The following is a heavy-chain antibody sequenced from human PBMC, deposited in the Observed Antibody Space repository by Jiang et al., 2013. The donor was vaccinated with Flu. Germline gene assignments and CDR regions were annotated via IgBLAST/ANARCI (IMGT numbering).Heavy chain of an antibody. V-gene: IGHV4-34*01. J-gene: IGHJ3*02. CDR2: INHSGST. D-gene: IGHD3-22*01. CDR3: ASLWVVNSTHDAFDI. CDR1: GGSFSGYY. Sequence: LLKPSETLSLTCAVYGGSFSGYYWSWIRQPPGKGLEWIGEINHSGSTNYNPSLKSRVTISVDTSKNQFSLKLSSVTAADTAVYYCASLWVVNSTHDAFDIWGQGTMVTVSS.